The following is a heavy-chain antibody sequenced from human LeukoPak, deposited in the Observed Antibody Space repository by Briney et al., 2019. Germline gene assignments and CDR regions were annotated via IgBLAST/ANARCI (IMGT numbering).Heavy chain of an antibody. CDR1: GYTFNGYY. V-gene: IGHV1-46*02. Sequence: ASVKVSCKASGYTFNGYYIHWVRQAPGQGLEWMGIINPSSDKTNYAQKFQGRVTMTRDISTSTVYMELNSLRFEDTAVYYCARDLRTIAVTGIGVFDVWSQGTKVTVSS. J-gene: IGHJ3*01. CDR3: ARDLRTIAVTGIGVFDV. CDR2: INPSSDKT. D-gene: IGHD6-19*01.